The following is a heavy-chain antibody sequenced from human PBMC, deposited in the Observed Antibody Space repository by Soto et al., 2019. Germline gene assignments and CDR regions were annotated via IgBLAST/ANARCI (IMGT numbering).Heavy chain of an antibody. CDR3: ARDSVPDTAMVMGGPGSWFDP. Sequence: ASVKVSCKAAGYAFTSYGISWVRQAPGQGLEWMGWISAYNGNTNYAQKLQGRVTMTTDTSTSTAYMELRSLRSDDTAVYYCARDSVPDTAMVMGGPGSWFDPWGQGTLVTVSS. CDR2: ISAYNGNT. J-gene: IGHJ5*02. D-gene: IGHD5-18*01. CDR1: GYAFTSYG. V-gene: IGHV1-18*01.